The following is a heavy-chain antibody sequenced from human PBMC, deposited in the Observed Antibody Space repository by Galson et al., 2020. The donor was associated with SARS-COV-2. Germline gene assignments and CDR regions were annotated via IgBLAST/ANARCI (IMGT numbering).Heavy chain of an antibody. CDR1: GYKFTTYW. Sequence: GESLKISCKGSGYKFTTYWIAWVRQMPGKGLEWMGIIYPADSDTRYSPSFQGQVTISADKSTSTAYLQWSSLKASDTAMYYCARHQVASAVKVAFDIWGQGTMVTVSS. J-gene: IGHJ3*02. CDR2: IYPADSDT. D-gene: IGHD2-2*01. V-gene: IGHV5-51*01. CDR3: ARHQVASAVKVAFDI.